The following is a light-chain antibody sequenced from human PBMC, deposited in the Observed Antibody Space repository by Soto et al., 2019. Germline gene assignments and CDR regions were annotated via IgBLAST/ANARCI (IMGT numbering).Light chain of an antibody. Sequence: QPVLTQSPSASASLGASVKLTCTLSSGHSSYAIAWHQQQPEKGPRYLMKLNSDGSHSKGDGLPDRFSGSSSGAERYLTISSLHSEDEADYYWPTWGTGIRVFGGGTQLTVL. J-gene: IGLJ2*01. V-gene: IGLV4-69*01. CDR3: PTWGTGIRV. CDR2: LNSDGSH. CDR1: SGHSSYA.